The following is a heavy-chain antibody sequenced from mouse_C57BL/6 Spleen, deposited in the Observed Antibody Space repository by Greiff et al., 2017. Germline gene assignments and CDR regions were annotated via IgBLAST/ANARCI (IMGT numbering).Heavy chain of an antibody. Sequence: VQLQQSGAELVRPGTSVKMSCKASGYTFTNYWIGWAKQRPGHGLEWIGDIYPGGGYTNYNEKFKGKATLTADKSSSTAYMQFSSLTSEDSAIXYCASPHYYGSSYGAWFAYWGQGTLVTVSA. CDR2: IYPGGGYT. CDR3: ASPHYYGSSYGAWFAY. J-gene: IGHJ3*01. D-gene: IGHD1-1*01. V-gene: IGHV1-63*01. CDR1: GYTFTNYW.